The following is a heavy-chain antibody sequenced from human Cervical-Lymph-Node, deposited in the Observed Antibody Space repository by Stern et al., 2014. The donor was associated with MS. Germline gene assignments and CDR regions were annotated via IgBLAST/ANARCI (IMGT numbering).Heavy chain of an antibody. J-gene: IGHJ3*02. CDR2: ISSSSSTI. D-gene: IGHD1-14*01. Sequence: EVQLVESGGGLVQPGRSLRISCVASGFIFSIYDMNWVRQAPGKGLEWVSCISSSSSTIYYADSVKGRFTVSRDNAKNSLYLQMNSLRAEDTAVYYCARHRKTGEGAFDIWGQGTMVTVSS. V-gene: IGHV3-48*01. CDR1: GFIFSIYD. CDR3: ARHRKTGEGAFDI.